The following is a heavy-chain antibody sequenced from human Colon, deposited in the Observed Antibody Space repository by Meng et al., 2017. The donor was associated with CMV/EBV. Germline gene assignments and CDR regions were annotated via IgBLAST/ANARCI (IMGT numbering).Heavy chain of an antibody. CDR1: GFSFSIYS. V-gene: IGHV3-23*01. CDR3: AKDASPQTGYNYGPFDD. CDR2: ISGSDSDT. D-gene: IGHD5-18*01. Sequence: GESLKISCAASGFSFSIYSMNWVRLPPGKGLEWVSGISGSDSDTYYADSVKGRFTISRDNSKNTVYLQMNSLRGDDTAVYFCAKDASPQTGYNYGPFDDWGQGTLVTVSS. J-gene: IGHJ4*02.